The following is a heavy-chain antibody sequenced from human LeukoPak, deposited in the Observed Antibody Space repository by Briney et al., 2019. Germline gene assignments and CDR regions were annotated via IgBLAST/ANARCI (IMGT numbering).Heavy chain of an antibody. V-gene: IGHV1-69*05. J-gene: IGHJ4*02. D-gene: IGHD6-6*01. Sequence: SVKVSCKASGGTFSSYAISWVRQAPGQGLEWMGGIIPILGTANYAQKFQGRVTITTDESTSTAYMELSSLRSEDTAVYYCARAEDPYSSSSLTFDYWGQGTLVTVSS. CDR1: GGTFSSYA. CDR2: IIPILGTA. CDR3: ARAEDPYSSSSLTFDY.